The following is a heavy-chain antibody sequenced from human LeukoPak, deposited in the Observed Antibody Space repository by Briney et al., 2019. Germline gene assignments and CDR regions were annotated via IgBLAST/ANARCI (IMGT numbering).Heavy chain of an antibody. J-gene: IGHJ6*02. V-gene: IGHV4-34*01. D-gene: IGHD4-17*01. CDR2: INHSGSA. Sequence: GSLRLSCAASGFTFSSYWMSWVRQPPGKGLEWIGEINHSGSANYNPSLKSRVTISVDTSKNQFSLKLSSVTAADTAVYYCARTYGDNTGVYYYYGMDVWGQGTTVTVSS. CDR1: GFTFSSYW. CDR3: ARTYGDNTGVYYYYGMDV.